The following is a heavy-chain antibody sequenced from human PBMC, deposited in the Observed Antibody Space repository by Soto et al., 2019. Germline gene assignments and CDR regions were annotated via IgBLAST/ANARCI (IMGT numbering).Heavy chain of an antibody. V-gene: IGHV3-53*01. CDR1: GFTVTINY. Sequence: EVQVVESGGGLIQPGGSLRLSCAVSGFTVTINYMSWVRQAPGKGLEWVSVIYSGGTIYYADTVKGRFTISRDTSKNTLYLQMNSLRGEDTAVYYCHGYGYWGQGTLVTVSS. CDR2: IYSGGTI. CDR3: HGYGY. J-gene: IGHJ4*02. D-gene: IGHD5-12*01.